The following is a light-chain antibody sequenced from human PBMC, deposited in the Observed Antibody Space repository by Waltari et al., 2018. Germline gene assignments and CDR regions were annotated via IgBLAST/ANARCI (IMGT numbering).Light chain of an antibody. V-gene: IGLV3-25*03. J-gene: IGLJ2*01. CDR1: ELTNEY. CDR3: QSSDSSSTYVV. Sequence: SYELTQPPSVSVSPGQTARITCSGDELTNEYANWYKQKPGQAPVVIIYKDIERPSGIPERFSVSSSGTIVTLTISGVQAEDEAEYYCQSSDSSSTYVVFGGGTKLTVL. CDR2: KDI.